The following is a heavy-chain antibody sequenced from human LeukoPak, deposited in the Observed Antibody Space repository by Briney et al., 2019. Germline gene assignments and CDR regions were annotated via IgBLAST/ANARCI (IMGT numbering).Heavy chain of an antibody. CDR2: ISHTGTTM. J-gene: IGHJ4*02. D-gene: IGHD7-27*01. CDR1: GFTFGSYS. V-gene: IGHV3-48*04. CDR3: ARGHWGLDS. Sequence: GGFLRLSCAASGFTFGSYSMNWVRQAPGKGLEWVSYISHTGTTMYYADSVKGRFTLSRDNARNSLYLQMNSLRAEDTAVYYCARGHWGLDSWGQGTLVSVSS.